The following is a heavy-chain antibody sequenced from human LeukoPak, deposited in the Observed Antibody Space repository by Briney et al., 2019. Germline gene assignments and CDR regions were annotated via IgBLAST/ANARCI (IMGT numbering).Heavy chain of an antibody. J-gene: IGHJ4*02. V-gene: IGHV1-46*01. D-gene: IGHD4-23*01. CDR3: ARGAYPYGGIDY. CDR1: GYTFTSYY. CDR2: INPSGGST. Sequence: GASVKVSCKASGYTFTSYYMHWVRQAPGQGLEWMGIINPSGGSTSYAQKFQGRVTMTRDTSTSTAYMELRSLRSDDTAVYYCARGAYPYGGIDYWGRGTLVIVSS.